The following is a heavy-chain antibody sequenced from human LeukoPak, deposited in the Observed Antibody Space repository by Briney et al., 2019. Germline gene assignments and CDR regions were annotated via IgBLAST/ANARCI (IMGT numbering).Heavy chain of an antibody. CDR2: IHHSGSS. CDR3: ARVGVDHSGNIIKYYFDY. J-gene: IGHJ4*02. Sequence: SETLSLTCAVSGDSVSGAFWWSWVRLPPHKGLEWIGEIHHSGSSNYNPSLKSRVTISLDTSRNQFSLKLSSVTAADTAVYYCARVGVDHSGNIIKYYFDYWGQGTLVTVSS. CDR1: GDSVSGAFW. D-gene: IGHD4-23*01. V-gene: IGHV4-4*02.